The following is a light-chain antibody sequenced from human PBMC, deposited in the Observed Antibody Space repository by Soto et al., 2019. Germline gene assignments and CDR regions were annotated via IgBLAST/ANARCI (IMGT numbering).Light chain of an antibody. CDR1: QNIGTW. J-gene: IGKJ5*01. Sequence: DIPMTQSPSSVSASVGDRVTITCRASQNIGTWLTWYQQKPGKAPKLLIYAASTLQNGVPSTFSGSGSGTDFTLTISSLQPDDFATYYCQQASAFPLTFGQGTRLEIK. V-gene: IGKV1-12*01. CDR2: AAS. CDR3: QQASAFPLT.